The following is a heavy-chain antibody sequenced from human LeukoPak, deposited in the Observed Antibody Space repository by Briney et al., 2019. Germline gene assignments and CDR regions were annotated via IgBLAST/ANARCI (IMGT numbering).Heavy chain of an antibody. CDR3: ARESGGNPATSEDY. Sequence: ASVKVPCKASGYTFTSYYIHWVRQAPGQGLEWMGIIDPSGGSTNYAQKFQGRVTMTRDTSTSTVYMELSSLRSEDTAVYYCARESGGNPATSEDYWSQGTLVTVSS. CDR1: GYTFTSYY. J-gene: IGHJ4*02. CDR2: IDPSGGST. D-gene: IGHD4-23*01. V-gene: IGHV1-46*01.